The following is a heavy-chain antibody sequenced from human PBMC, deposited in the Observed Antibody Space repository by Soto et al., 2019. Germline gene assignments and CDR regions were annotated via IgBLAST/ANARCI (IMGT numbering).Heavy chain of an antibody. CDR3: AKECGAMVSAHYGLGV. Sequence: ALRLSCAGCGGTVSSYGMQWVRQAPGKGLEWVAVISYDGSNKYYADSVKGRFTISRDNSKNTLYLQMNSLRAEDTALFYCAKECGAMVSAHYGLGVWGQGTTGTLSS. CDR2: ISYDGSNK. V-gene: IGHV3-30*18. CDR1: GGTVSSYG. J-gene: IGHJ6*02. D-gene: IGHD5-18*01.